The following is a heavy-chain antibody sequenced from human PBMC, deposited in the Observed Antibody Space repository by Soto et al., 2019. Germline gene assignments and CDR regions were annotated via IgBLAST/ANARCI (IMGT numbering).Heavy chain of an antibody. CDR3: ASVDLPVTTDNDRYFDY. D-gene: IGHD4-17*01. Sequence: PGGSLRLSCAASGFTFSSYSMNWVRQAPGKGLEWVSYISSSSSTIYYADSVKGRFTISRDNAKNSLYLQMNSLRDEDTAVYYCASVDLPVTTDNDRYFDYWGQGTLVTVSS. V-gene: IGHV3-48*02. CDR1: GFTFSSYS. CDR2: ISSSSSTI. J-gene: IGHJ4*02.